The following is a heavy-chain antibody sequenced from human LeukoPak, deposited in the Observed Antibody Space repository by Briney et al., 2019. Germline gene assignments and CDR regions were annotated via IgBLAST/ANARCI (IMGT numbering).Heavy chain of an antibody. CDR1: GFTFSSYA. CDR2: ISGSGGST. CDR3: AKDGAQGYCSSTSCRLYWYFDL. V-gene: IGHV3-23*01. D-gene: IGHD2-2*01. Sequence: GGSLRLSCAASGFTFSSYAMSWVRQAPGKGLEWVSAISGSGGSTYYADSVKGRFTISRDNSKNTLYLQMNSLRAEDTAVYYCAKDGAQGYCSSTSCRLYWYFDLWGRGTLVTVSS. J-gene: IGHJ2*01.